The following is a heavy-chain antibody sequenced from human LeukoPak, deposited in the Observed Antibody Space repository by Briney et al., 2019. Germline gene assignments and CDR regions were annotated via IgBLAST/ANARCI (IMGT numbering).Heavy chain of an antibody. CDR3: ARDLKDCSTVSCSLWANNYFDS. CDR2: ISYDGSND. Sequence: GRSLRLSCAASGFSFSNYAIHWVRQAPGKGLEWVAVISYDGSNDYYTDSVKGRFTISRDNSKNTVYLLMNSLRAEDTAVYYCARDLKDCSTVSCSLWANNYFDSWGQGTLVTVSS. V-gene: IGHV3-30-3*01. J-gene: IGHJ4*02. D-gene: IGHD2-2*01. CDR1: GFSFSNYA.